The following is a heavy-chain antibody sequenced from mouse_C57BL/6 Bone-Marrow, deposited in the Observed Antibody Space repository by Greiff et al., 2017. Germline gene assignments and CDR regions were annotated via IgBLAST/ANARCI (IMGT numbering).Heavy chain of an antibody. V-gene: IGHV8-8*01. D-gene: IGHD1-1*01. J-gene: IGHJ2*01. CDR2: IWWEDDK. Sequence: QVTLKVSGPGLLQPSQTLSLTCSFSGFSLRTFGMGVGWIRQPSGKGLEWLAHIWWEDDKYYNTALQSRPTISKDTSKKPGVLKISNVYTAASATYSCALPHYYCSSYGAYFDYWGQGTTLTVSA. CDR3: ALPHYYCSSYGAYFDY. CDR1: GFSLRTFGMG.